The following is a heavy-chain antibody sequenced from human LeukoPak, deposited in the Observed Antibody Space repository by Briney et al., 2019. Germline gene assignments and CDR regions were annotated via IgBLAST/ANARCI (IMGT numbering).Heavy chain of an antibody. CDR1: GFTFSSYG. D-gene: IGHD6-13*01. CDR2: IWYDGSNK. CDR3: ARDTHSSSWYSYYYYYYGMDV. Sequence: GGSLRLSCAASGFTFSSYGMHWVRQAPGKGLEWVAVIWYDGSNKYYADSVKGRFTISRDNSKNTLYLQMNSLRAEDTAVYYCARDTHSSSWYSYYYYYYGMDVWGQGTTVTVSS. V-gene: IGHV3-33*01. J-gene: IGHJ6*02.